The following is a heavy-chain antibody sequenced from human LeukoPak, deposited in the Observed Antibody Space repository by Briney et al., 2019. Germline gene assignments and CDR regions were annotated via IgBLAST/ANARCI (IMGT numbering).Heavy chain of an antibody. CDR3: AKRGPIYSSSPGNYFDY. Sequence: GGSLRLSCAASGFTFSSYSMNWVRQAPGKGLEWVSSISSSSSYIYYADSVKGRFTISRDNSKNTLYLQVNSLRAEDTAVYYCAKRGPIYSSSPGNYFDYWGQGTLVTVSS. CDR2: ISSSSSYI. CDR1: GFTFSSYS. V-gene: IGHV3-21*04. D-gene: IGHD6-6*01. J-gene: IGHJ4*02.